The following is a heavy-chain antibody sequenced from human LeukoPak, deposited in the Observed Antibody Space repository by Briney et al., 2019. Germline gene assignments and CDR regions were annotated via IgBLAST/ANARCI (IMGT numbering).Heavy chain of an antibody. CDR1: GGSISSYY. D-gene: IGHD6-19*01. CDR2: IYYSGST. J-gene: IGHJ4*02. CDR3: ARAYSSGWSTSSYFDY. V-gene: IGHV4-59*01. Sequence: SETLSLTCTVSGGSISSYYWSWIRQPPGKGLEGIGYIYYSGSTNYNPSLKSRVTISVDTSKNQFSMKLSSVTAADTAVYYCARAYSSGWSTSSYFDYWGQGTLVTVSS.